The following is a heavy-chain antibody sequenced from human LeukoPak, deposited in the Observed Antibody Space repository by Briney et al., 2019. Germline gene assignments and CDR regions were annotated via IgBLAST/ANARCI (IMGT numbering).Heavy chain of an antibody. J-gene: IGHJ3*02. D-gene: IGHD2-21*02. Sequence: GGSLRLSCAASGFTFSSYAMSWVRQAPGKGLEGGSAISGSGGSTYYADSVKGRFTISRDNSKNTLYLQMNSLRAEDTAVYYCAKSSYCGGDCYLLAFDIWGQGTMVTVSS. CDR2: ISGSGGST. V-gene: IGHV3-23*01. CDR1: GFTFSSYA. CDR3: AKSSYCGGDCYLLAFDI.